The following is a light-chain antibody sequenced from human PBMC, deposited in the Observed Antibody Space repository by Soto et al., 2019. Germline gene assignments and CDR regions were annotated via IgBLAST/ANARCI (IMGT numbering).Light chain of an antibody. J-gene: IGKJ1*01. Sequence: EIELTQSPATLSLSPGERATLSCRASESLSSNLSCYQQKAVQAPSLLIYVASNRATVIPARFSGSGSGTEFTITIRSLQSDDFVVYYCQQYSIWRTFGQGTKVDIK. CDR1: ESLSSN. V-gene: IGKV3D-15*01. CDR2: VAS. CDR3: QQYSIWRT.